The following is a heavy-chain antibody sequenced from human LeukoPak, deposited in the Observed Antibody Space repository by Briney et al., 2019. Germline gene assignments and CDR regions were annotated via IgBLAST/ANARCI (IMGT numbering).Heavy chain of an antibody. Sequence: GGSLRLSCAASGFTFTMFGMNWVRQAPGKGLEWVSYIDARSGIVYYADSMQGRFTISRDDAKDSVFLQMNSLRVDDTAVYYCARTYDFGRGPPGDAFDNWGQGTLVTVPS. D-gene: IGHD3-3*01. V-gene: IGHV3-48*01. CDR3: ARTYDFGRGPPGDAFDN. J-gene: IGHJ3*02. CDR1: GFTFTMFG. CDR2: IDARSGIV.